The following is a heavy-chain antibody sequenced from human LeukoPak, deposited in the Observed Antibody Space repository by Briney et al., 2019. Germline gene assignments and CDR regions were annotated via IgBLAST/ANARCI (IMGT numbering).Heavy chain of an antibody. CDR1: GFTFSSYG. CDR3: AKAPTWTYDYFDY. V-gene: IGHV3-23*01. CDR2: ISGSGGST. D-gene: IGHD5-12*01. J-gene: IGHJ4*02. Sequence: PGGSLRLSCAASGFTFSSYGMSWVRQAPGKGLEWVSAISGSGGSTYYADSVKGRFTISRDNSKNTLYLQMNSLRAEDTAVYYCAKAPTWTYDYFDYWGQGTLVTVSS.